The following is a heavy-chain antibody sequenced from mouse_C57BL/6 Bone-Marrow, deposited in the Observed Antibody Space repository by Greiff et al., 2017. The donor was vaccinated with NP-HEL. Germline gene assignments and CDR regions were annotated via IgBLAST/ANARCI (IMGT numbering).Heavy chain of an antibody. V-gene: IGHV10-1*01. CDR3: VRHDYGSSPYFDV. J-gene: IGHJ1*03. Sequence: EVQLVESGGGLVQPKGSLKLSCAASGFSFNTYAMNWVRQAPGKGLEWVARIRSKSNNYATYYADSVKDRFTISRDDSESMLYLQMNNLKTEDTAMYYCVRHDYGSSPYFDVWGTGTTVTVSS. CDR2: IRSKSNNYAT. CDR1: GFSFNTYA. D-gene: IGHD1-1*01.